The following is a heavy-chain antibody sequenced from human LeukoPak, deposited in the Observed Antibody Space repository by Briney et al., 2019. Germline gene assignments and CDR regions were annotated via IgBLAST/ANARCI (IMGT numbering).Heavy chain of an antibody. CDR3: ARLTVTGYMDV. CDR1: GGSISSSGYY. V-gene: IGHV4-39*07. D-gene: IGHD4-17*01. Sequence: PSETLSLTCTVSGGSISSSGYYWVWIRQPPGKGLEWIGSIYYTGSTYYNPSLRSRVTISVDTSKNQFSLKLTSVTAADTAVYYCARLTVTGYMDVWGKGTTVTVSS. J-gene: IGHJ6*03. CDR2: IYYTGST.